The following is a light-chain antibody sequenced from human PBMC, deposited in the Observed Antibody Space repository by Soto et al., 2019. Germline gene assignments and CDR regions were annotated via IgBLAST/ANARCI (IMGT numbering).Light chain of an antibody. Sequence: EIVLTQSPGTLSLSPGERATLSCRASQSVSSSYLAWYQQKPGQAPRLLIYGASSRATGITDRFSGSGSWTDVTVTISRLEPEDFAVYYCQQYGSSPLVTFGQGTRLEIK. CDR3: QQYGSSPLVT. V-gene: IGKV3-20*01. CDR1: QSVSSSY. J-gene: IGKJ5*01. CDR2: GAS.